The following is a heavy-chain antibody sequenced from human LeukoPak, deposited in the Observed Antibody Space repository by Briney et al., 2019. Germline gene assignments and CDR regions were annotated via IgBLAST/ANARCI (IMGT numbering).Heavy chain of an antibody. Sequence: GGSLRLSCAASGFTFSNYGMHWVRQAPGKGLEWVALIWYDGSNKYYADSVKGRFTISRDNSKNTLYLQMNSLRAEDTAVYYCAKDNRGAKASYFDYWGQGTLVTVSS. CDR3: AKDNRGAKASYFDY. CDR2: IWYDGSNK. D-gene: IGHD1-14*01. CDR1: GFTFSNYG. V-gene: IGHV3-30*02. J-gene: IGHJ4*02.